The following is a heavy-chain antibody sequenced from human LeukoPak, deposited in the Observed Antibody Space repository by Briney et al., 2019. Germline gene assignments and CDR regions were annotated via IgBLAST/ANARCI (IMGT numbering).Heavy chain of an antibody. D-gene: IGHD2-15*01. J-gene: IGHJ5*02. CDR2: ISAYNGNT. CDR3: ARGCSGGSCSDNWFDP. V-gene: IGHV1-18*01. CDR1: GYTFTSYG. Sequence: GASVKVSCTASGYTFTSYGISWVRQAPGQGLEWMGWISAYNGNTNYAQKLQGRVTMTTDTSTSTAYMELRRLRSDDTAVYYCARGCSGGSCSDNWFDPWGQGTLVTVSS.